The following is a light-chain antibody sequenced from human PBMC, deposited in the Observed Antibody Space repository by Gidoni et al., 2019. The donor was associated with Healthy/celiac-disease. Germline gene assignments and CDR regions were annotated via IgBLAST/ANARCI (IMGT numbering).Light chain of an antibody. CDR1: QCIYTS. J-gene: IGKJ2*04. CDR2: KAS. Sequence: DIQMTQSPSTLSASVGDRVTITCRANQCIYTSLAWYQQKPGKAPKLLMYKASTLESGVPSRFSGSGSGAEFTLTISSLQPDDCATYYCQQYNTYSPSSFGQGTQLEIK. CDR3: QQYNTYSPSS. V-gene: IGKV1-5*03.